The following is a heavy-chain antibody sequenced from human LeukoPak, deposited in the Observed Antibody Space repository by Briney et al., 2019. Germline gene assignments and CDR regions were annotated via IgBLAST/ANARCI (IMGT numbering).Heavy chain of an antibody. V-gene: IGHV4-39*01. Sequence: PSETLSLTCTVSGGSTSSSPYYWGWIRQPPGKGLEWIGSIYHSGSTFYDPSLKSRVTISIDTSRNQFSLRLNSVTSADTAVYFCARGPDYSSSYAANWFDPWGQGTLVTVSS. CDR1: GGSTSSSPYY. J-gene: IGHJ5*02. D-gene: IGHD6-13*01. CDR3: ARGPDYSSSYAANWFDP. CDR2: IYHSGST.